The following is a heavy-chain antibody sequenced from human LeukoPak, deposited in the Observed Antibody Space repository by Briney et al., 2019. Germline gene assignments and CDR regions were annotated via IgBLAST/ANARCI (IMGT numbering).Heavy chain of an antibody. V-gene: IGHV4-39*01. J-gene: IGHJ5*02. D-gene: IGHD3-22*01. CDR1: GDSLSSGSYY. Sequence: SETLSLTCTVSGDSLSSGSYYWGWIRRPPGKGLEWIGSIYYSGSTSYNASLKSRVTISVDTTKNQSSLKLSSVTAADTAVYYCARNMTLRDDSSGYTHQWFDPWGQGTLVTVSS. CDR2: IYYSGST. CDR3: ARNMTLRDDSSGYTHQWFDP.